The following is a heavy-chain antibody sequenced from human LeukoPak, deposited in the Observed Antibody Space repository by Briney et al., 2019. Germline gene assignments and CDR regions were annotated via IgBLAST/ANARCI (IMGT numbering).Heavy chain of an antibody. CDR1: GGSISSSSYY. J-gene: IGHJ4*02. CDR3: ARQGAVPYLRDDY. D-gene: IGHD2-2*01. CDR2: IYYSGST. Sequence: SETLSLTCTVSGGSISSSSYYWGWIRQPPGKGLEWIGSIYYSGSTYYNPPLKSRVTISVDTSKNQFSLKLSSVTAADTAVYYCARQGAVPYLRDDYWGQGTLVTVSS. V-gene: IGHV4-39*01.